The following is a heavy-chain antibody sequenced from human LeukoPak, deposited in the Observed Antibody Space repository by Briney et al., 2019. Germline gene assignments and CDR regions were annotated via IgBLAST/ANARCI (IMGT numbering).Heavy chain of an antibody. D-gene: IGHD3-22*01. J-gene: IGHJ3*02. V-gene: IGHV3-74*01. CDR3: ARFDYYYDSSGYPESPFDI. Sequence: GGSLRLSCAASVFTFSSYWMHWVRQAPGKGLVWVSRINTDGSSTSYADSVKGRFTISRDNAKNTLYLQMNSLRAEDTAVYYCARFDYYYDSSGYPESPFDIWGQGTMVTVSS. CDR2: INTDGSST. CDR1: VFTFSSYW.